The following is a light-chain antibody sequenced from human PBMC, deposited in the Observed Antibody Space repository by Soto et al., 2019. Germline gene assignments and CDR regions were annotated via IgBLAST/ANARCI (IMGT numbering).Light chain of an antibody. J-gene: IGKJ3*01. CDR2: DAS. CDR1: QSISSW. V-gene: IGKV1-5*01. CDR3: QQYKNYPFT. Sequence: DIQMTQSPSTLSASVGDRVSITCRASQSISSWLAWYQEKPGKAPKLLIYDASSLQSGVPSRFSSSESGAEFTLTISGLQPDDFATYYCQQYKNYPFTFGPGTKV.